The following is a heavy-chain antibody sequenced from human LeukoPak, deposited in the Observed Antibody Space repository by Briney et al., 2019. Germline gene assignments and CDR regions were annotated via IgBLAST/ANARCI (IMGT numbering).Heavy chain of an antibody. V-gene: IGHV3-21*01. CDR3: ARDRRTMTTCDY. Sequence: GGSLRLSCAASGVTFSSDTMNWVGQAPGKGPEWVSSISSSSSYIYYADSVKGRFTISRDNAKNSLYLQMNSLRAEDTAVYYCARDRRTMTTCDYWGQGSLVTVSS. CDR2: ISSSSSYI. D-gene: IGHD4-17*01. CDR1: GVTFSSDT. J-gene: IGHJ4*02.